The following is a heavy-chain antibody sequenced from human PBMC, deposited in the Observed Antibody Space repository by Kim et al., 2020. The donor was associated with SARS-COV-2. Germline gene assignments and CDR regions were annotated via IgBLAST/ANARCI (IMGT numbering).Heavy chain of an antibody. V-gene: IGHV1-18*01. D-gene: IGHD6-13*01. Sequence: ASVKVSCKASGYTFTSYGISWVRQAPGQGLEWMGWISAYNGNTNYAQKLQGRVTMTTDTSTSTAYMELRSLRSDDTAVYYCARTPIGSSWSLYYYYGMDVWGQGTTVTVSS. CDR3: ARTPIGSSWSLYYYYGMDV. J-gene: IGHJ6*02. CDR1: GYTFTSYG. CDR2: ISAYNGNT.